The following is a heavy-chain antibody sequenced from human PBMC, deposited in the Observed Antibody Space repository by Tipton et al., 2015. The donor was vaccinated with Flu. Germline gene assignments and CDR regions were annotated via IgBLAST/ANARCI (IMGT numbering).Heavy chain of an antibody. CDR2: IYNSGTT. CDR3: ARARAPYYYYAMDV. CDR1: GGSISSADYY. J-gene: IGHJ6*02. V-gene: IGHV4-61*08. Sequence: TLSLTCTVSGGSISSADYYWSWIRQPPGKGLEWIGYIYNSGTTNFNPSLMSRLTISVDTSKNQFSLKLSSVTAADTAVYFCARARAPYYYYAMDVWGQGTTVTVSS.